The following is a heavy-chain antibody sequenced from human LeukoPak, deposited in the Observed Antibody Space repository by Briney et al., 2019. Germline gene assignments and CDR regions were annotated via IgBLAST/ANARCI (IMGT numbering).Heavy chain of an antibody. CDR3: ARVERDSSGYYYVGYYYYGMDV. D-gene: IGHD3-22*01. CDR1: GFTVSSNY. CDR2: IYSGGST. Sequence: PGGSLRLSCAASGFTVSSNYMSWVRQAPGKGLEWVSVIYSGGSTYYADSVKGRFTISRDNSKNTLYLQMNSLRAEDTAVYYCARVERDSSGYYYVGYYYYGMDVWGQGTTVTVSS. V-gene: IGHV3-66*01. J-gene: IGHJ6*02.